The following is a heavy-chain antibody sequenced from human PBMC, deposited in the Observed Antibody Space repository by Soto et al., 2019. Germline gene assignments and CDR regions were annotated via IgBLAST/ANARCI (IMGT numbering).Heavy chain of an antibody. CDR3: AKDRRTTVVTPEFDY. CDR1: GFAFDVHS. J-gene: IGHJ4*02. Sequence: GGSLRLSCEASGFAFDVHSMNWVRQAPGKGLEWVSAISGSGGSTYYADSVKGRFTISRDNSKNTLYLQMNSLRAEDTAVYYCAKDRRTTVVTPEFDYWGQGTLVTVSS. CDR2: ISGSGGST. V-gene: IGHV3-23*01. D-gene: IGHD4-17*01.